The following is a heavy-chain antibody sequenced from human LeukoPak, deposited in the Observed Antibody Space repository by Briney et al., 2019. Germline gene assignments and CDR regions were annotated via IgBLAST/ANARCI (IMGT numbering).Heavy chain of an antibody. V-gene: IGHV3-23*01. CDR3: AKARNRQWLAHYYFDY. CDR1: GFTFSSYA. CDR2: ISGSGGST. J-gene: IGHJ4*02. Sequence: GGSLRLSCAASGFTFSSYAMSWVRQAPGKGLVWVSAISGSGGSTYYADSVKGRFTISRDNSKNTLYLQMYSLRAEDTAVYYCAKARNRQWLAHYYFDYWGQGTLVTVSS. D-gene: IGHD6-19*01.